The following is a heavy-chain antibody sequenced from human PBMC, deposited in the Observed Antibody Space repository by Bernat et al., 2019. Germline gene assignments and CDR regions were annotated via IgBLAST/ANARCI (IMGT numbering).Heavy chain of an antibody. Sequence: QVQLQESGPGLVKPSETLSLTCTVSGDSISSAYYWGWIRQLPGKGLEWIGSISHSGTTPYSPSLQSRVTISLDTCNNQIFLKLNAVTAADAAVYYCAGDATSVTWVRGVKYDSWGQGTLVSVSS. V-gene: IGHV4-38-2*02. J-gene: IGHJ4*02. D-gene: IGHD3-10*01. CDR2: ISHSGTT. CDR1: GDSISSAYY. CDR3: AGDATSVTWVRGVKYDS.